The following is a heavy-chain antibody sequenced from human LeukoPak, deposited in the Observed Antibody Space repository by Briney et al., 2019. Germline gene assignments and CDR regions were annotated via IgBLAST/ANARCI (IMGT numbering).Heavy chain of an antibody. V-gene: IGHV3-48*04. J-gene: IGHJ4*02. Sequence: QPGGSLRLSCAASGFTFSSYSMNWVRQAPGKGLEWVSYISSSSSTIYYADSVKGRFTISRDNAKNSLYLQMNSLRAEDTAVYYCASRAHFWSGPGGWGQGTLVTVSS. D-gene: IGHD3-3*02. CDR2: ISSSSSTI. CDR3: ASRAHFWSGPGG. CDR1: GFTFSSYS.